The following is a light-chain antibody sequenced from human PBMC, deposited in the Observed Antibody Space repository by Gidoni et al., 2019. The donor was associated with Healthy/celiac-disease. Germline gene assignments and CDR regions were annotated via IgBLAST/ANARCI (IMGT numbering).Light chain of an antibody. CDR3: QQYNSYPYT. Sequence: DIQMTQSPSTLSASVGDRVTITCRASQSISSWLAWYQQKPGKAPKLLIYKSSSLESGVPSRFSGSGSGTEFTLTISSLQPDDFATYYCQQYNSYPYTFGQGSKLEIK. J-gene: IGKJ2*01. V-gene: IGKV1-5*03. CDR1: QSISSW. CDR2: KSS.